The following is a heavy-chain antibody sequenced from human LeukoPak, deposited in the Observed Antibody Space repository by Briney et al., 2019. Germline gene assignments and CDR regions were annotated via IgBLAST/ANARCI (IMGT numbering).Heavy chain of an antibody. CDR2: ISWNSGSI. CDR3: AKDRVFRCSGWSFFDY. J-gene: IGHJ4*02. D-gene: IGHD6-19*01. CDR1: GFTFDDYA. Sequence: SLRLSCAASGFTFDDYAMHWVRQAPGKGLEWVSGISWNSGSIGYADSVKGRFTISRDNAKNSLYLQMNSLRAEDMALYYCAKDRVFRCSGWSFFDYWGQGTLVTVSS. V-gene: IGHV3-9*03.